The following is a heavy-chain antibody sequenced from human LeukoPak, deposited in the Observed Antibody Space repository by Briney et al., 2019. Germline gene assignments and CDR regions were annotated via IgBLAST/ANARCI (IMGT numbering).Heavy chain of an antibody. CDR3: ARVPTGHYDSSGYYYETLPNWFDP. V-gene: IGHV3-11*01. CDR1: GLTFSDYY. D-gene: IGHD3-22*01. Sequence: GGSLRLSCAASGLTFSDYYMSWIRQAPGKGLEWVSYISSSGSTIYYADSVKGRFTISRDNAKNSLYLQMNSLRAEDTAVYYCARVPTGHYDSSGYYYETLPNWFDPWGQGTLVTVSS. J-gene: IGHJ5*02. CDR2: ISSSGSTI.